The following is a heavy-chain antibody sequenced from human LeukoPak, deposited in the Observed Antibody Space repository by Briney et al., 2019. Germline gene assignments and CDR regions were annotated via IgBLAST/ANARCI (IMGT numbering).Heavy chain of an antibody. CDR1: GGSISSYF. V-gene: IGHV4-59*08. Sequence: PSETLSLTCTVSGGSISSYFWSWIRHPPGKGLEWIGYTYYSGSTNYNPSLKSRVTISVDTSKNQFSLKLSSVTAAGTAVYYCARHTLHYYYYYMDVWGKGTTVTVCS. CDR2: TYYSGST. CDR3: ARHTLHYYYYYMDV. J-gene: IGHJ6*03.